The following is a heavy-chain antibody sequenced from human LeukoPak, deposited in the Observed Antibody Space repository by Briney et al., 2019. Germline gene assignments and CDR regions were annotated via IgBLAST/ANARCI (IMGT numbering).Heavy chain of an antibody. CDR1: GYTFTSYG. D-gene: IGHD3-10*01. J-gene: IGHJ5*02. CDR2: ISAYNGNT. Sequence: ASVKVSCKASGYTFTSYGISWVRQAPGQGLEWMGWISAYNGNTNYAQKLQGRVTMTTDTSTSTAYMELRSLRSDDTAVYYCARDLNIMEVRGVNSCWFDPWGQGTLVTVSS. V-gene: IGHV1-18*01. CDR3: ARDLNIMEVRGVNSCWFDP.